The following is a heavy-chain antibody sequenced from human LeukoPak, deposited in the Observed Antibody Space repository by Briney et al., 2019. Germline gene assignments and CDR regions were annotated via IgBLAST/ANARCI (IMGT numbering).Heavy chain of an antibody. D-gene: IGHD2-21*02. CDR3: AHSGQYCSGDCYSEYYFDY. J-gene: IGHJ4*02. CDR2: ISPNIGIA. V-gene: IGHV1-69*05. CDR1: GDTFSSYA. Sequence: SVKVSCKASGDTFSSYAISWVRQAHGQGLEWMGRISPNIGIANYAQKFQGRVTITTDESTSTAYMELRSLRSEDTAVYYCAHSGQYCSGDCYSEYYFDYWGQGTLVTVSS.